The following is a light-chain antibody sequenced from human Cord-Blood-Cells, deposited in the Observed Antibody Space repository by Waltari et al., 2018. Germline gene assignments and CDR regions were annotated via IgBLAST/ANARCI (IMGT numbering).Light chain of an antibody. CDR2: DVS. J-gene: IGLJ1*01. V-gene: IGLV2-14*01. Sequence: QSALPQPPSVPGSPGPSITISCPGSSSDGGGYNCLSWYQQHPGKAPKLMIYDVSKRPSGVSNRFSGSKSGNTASLTISGLQAEDEADYYCSSYTSSAYVFGTGTKVTVL. CDR1: SSDGGGYNC. CDR3: SSYTSSAYV.